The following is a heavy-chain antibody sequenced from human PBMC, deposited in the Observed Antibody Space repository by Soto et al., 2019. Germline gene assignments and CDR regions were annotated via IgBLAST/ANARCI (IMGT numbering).Heavy chain of an antibody. CDR1: GFTFSDYY. J-gene: IGHJ4*02. Sequence: GGSLRLSCAASGFTFSDYYMSWIRQAPGKGLEWVSYISSSGSTIYYADSVKGRFTISRDNAKNSLYLQMNSLRAEDTAVYYCARDGESDYGDTAGIDYWGQGTLVTVSS. D-gene: IGHD4-17*01. V-gene: IGHV3-11*01. CDR3: ARDGESDYGDTAGIDY. CDR2: ISSSGSTI.